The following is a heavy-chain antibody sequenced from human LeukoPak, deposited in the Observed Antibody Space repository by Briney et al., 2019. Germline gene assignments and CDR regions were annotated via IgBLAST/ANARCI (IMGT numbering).Heavy chain of an antibody. V-gene: IGHV3-49*04. CDR3: TRDPIPVGATAEGY. CDR1: GFTFGDYA. J-gene: IGHJ4*02. Sequence: GGSLRLSCTASGFTFGDYAMSWVRQAPGKGLEWVGFIRSKAYGGTTEYAASVKGRSTISRDDSKSIAYLQMNSLKTEDTAVYYCTRDPIPVGATAEGYWGQGTLVTVSS. CDR2: IRSKAYGGTT. D-gene: IGHD1-26*01.